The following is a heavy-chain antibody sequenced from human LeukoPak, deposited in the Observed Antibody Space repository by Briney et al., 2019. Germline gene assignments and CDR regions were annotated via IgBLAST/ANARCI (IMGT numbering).Heavy chain of an antibody. D-gene: IGHD6-13*01. CDR2: INAGNNNT. CDR3: ARGIRGRRYSSSRDYYYYMDV. J-gene: IGHJ6*03. V-gene: IGHV1-3*01. Sequence: GASVKVSCKASGYTFTSYALHWVRQAPGQRLEWMGWINAGNNNTKYSQKFQGRVSITTDTDATTAYMELSSLRSQDTAVYYCARGIRGRRYSSSRDYYYYMDVWGKGTTVTVSS. CDR1: GYTFTSYA.